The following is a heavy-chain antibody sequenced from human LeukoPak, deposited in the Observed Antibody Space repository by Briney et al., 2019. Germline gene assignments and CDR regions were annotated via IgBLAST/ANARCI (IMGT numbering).Heavy chain of an antibody. V-gene: IGHV3-23*01. D-gene: IGHD6-13*01. CDR1: GFTFSSYA. CDR2: ISGSGGST. Sequence: QTGGSLRLSCGASGFTFSSYAMSWVRQAPGKGLEWVSAISGSGGSTYYADSVKGRFTISRDNSKNTLYLQMNSLRAEDTAVYYCAKDPLSSSWFTGYFDYWGQGTLVTVSS. CDR3: AKDPLSSSWFTGYFDY. J-gene: IGHJ4*02.